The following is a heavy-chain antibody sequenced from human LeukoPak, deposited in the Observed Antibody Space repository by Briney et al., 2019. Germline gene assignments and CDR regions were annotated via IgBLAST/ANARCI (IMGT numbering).Heavy chain of an antibody. Sequence: GGSLRLSCAASGFTVSSNYMSWVRQAPGKGLEWVSVIYSGGSTYYADSVKGRFTISRDNSKNTLYLQMNSLRAEDTAVYYCARENLMVRGVIDYWGQGTLATVSS. CDR2: IYSGGST. CDR1: GFTVSSNY. CDR3: ARENLMVRGVIDY. D-gene: IGHD3-10*01. V-gene: IGHV3-53*01. J-gene: IGHJ4*02.